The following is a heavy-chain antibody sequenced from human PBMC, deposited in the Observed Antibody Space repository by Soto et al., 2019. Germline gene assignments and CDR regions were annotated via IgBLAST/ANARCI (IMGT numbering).Heavy chain of an antibody. CDR3: ATRITVFGLLIPPFDP. CDR2: IYATGTT. V-gene: IGHV4-4*07. CDR1: GASISGFY. Sequence: PSETLSLTCTVSGASISGFYWNWIRKSAGKGLEWIGRIYATGTTDYNPSLKSRVMMSVDTSKKQFSLKLRSVTAADTAVYYCATRITVFGLLIPPFDPWGQGTQVTVSS. D-gene: IGHD3-3*01. J-gene: IGHJ5*02.